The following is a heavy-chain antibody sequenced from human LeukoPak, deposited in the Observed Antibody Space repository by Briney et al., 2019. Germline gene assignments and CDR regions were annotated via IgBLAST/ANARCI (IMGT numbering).Heavy chain of an antibody. Sequence: PGGSLRLSCTASGFTFGDYAMSWVRQAPGKGLEWVGFTRSKAYGGTTEYAASVKGRFTISRDDSKSIAYLQMNSLKTEDTAVYYCTTLTPWKYSSSWYYFDYWGQGTLVTVSS. CDR3: TTLTPWKYSSSWYYFDY. CDR1: GFTFGDYA. V-gene: IGHV3-49*04. D-gene: IGHD6-13*01. CDR2: TRSKAYGGTT. J-gene: IGHJ4*02.